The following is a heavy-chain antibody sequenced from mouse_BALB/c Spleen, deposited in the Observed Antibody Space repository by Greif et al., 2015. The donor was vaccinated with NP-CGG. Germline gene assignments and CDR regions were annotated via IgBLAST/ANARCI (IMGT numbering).Heavy chain of an antibody. CDR2: IDPSDSYT. Sequence: QVQLQQSGAELVKPGASVKLSCKASGYTFTSYWMHWVKQRPGQGLEWIGEIDPSDSYTNYNQKFKGKATLTVDKFSSTAYMQLSSLTSEDSAVYYCARKDNRGYAMDYWGQGSSVTVSS. CDR1: GYTFTSYW. V-gene: IGHV1-69*02. CDR3: ARKDNRGYAMDY. J-gene: IGHJ4*01. D-gene: IGHD1-3*01.